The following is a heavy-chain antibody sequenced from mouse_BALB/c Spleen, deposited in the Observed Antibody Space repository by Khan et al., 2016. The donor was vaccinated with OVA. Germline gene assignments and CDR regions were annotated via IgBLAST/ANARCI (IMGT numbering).Heavy chain of an antibody. J-gene: IGHJ4*01. Sequence: EVQLQESGPGLVKPSQSLSLTCSVTGYSITSGYYWNWIRQFPGNKLEWMGYISYDGSNNYNPSLKNRISITRDTSKNQFFLNLNSVTTEDTARYYCAGGGNYGMDYWGQGTSVTVSS. V-gene: IGHV3-6*01. D-gene: IGHD2-1*01. CDR2: ISYDGSN. CDR1: GYSITSGYY. CDR3: AGGGNYGMDY.